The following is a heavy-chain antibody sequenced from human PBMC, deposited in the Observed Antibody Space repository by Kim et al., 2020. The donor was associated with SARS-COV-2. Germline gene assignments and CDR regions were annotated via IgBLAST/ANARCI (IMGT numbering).Heavy chain of an antibody. CDR3: ARDTCSGGSCLDSFDY. V-gene: IGHV6-1*01. J-gene: IGHJ4*02. CDR1: GDSVSSNSAA. D-gene: IGHD2-15*01. CDR2: TYYRSKWYN. Sequence: SPTLSLTCAISGDSVSSNSAAWNWIRQSPSRGLEWLGRTYYRSKWYNDYAVSVRGRININPDTSNNHFSLQLKSVTPEDTAVYYCARDTCSGGSCLDSFDYWGQGTLVTVSS.